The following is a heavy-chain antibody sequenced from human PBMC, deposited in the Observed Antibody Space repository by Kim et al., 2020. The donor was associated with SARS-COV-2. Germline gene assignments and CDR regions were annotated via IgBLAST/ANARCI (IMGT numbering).Heavy chain of an antibody. CDR1: GYTFTSYA. V-gene: IGHV7-4-1*02. CDR3: ARDYRDTKVRGGRRGNNWFYP. CDR2: INTNTGNP. D-gene: IGHD3-10*01. J-gene: IGHJ5*02. Sequence: ASVKVSCKASGYTFTSYAMHWVRQAPGQGLEWMGWINTNTGNPTYAQGFTGRFAFSLDTSVSTAYLQISSLKAEDTAVYYCARDYRDTKVRGGRRGNNWFYPWGQGALVTVSS.